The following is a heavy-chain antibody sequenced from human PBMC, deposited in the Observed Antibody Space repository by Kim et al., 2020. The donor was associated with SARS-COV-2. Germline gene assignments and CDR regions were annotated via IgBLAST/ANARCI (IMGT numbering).Heavy chain of an antibody. CDR1: GFTFSSYW. CDR2: INSDGSST. Sequence: GRSLRLSCAASGFTFSSYWMHWVRQAPGKGLVWVSRINSDGSSTSYADSVKGRFTISRDNAKNTLYLQMNSLRAEDTAVYYCARDSSYYGMDVWGQGTTVTVSS. V-gene: IGHV3-74*01. J-gene: IGHJ6*02. CDR3: ARDSSYYGMDV.